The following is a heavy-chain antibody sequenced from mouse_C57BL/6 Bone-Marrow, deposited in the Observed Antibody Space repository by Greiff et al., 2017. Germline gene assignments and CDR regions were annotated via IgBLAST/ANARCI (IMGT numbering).Heavy chain of an antibody. D-gene: IGHD2-4*01. CDR1: GYTFTSYW. CDR2: IYPGSGST. Sequence: QVQLQQPGAELVKPGASVKMSCKASGYTFTSYWITWVKQRPGQGLEWIGDIYPGSGSTNYNEKFKSKATLTVDTSSSTAYMQLSSLTSEDSAVYYFARGGAIYYDYDVLLAMDYWGQGTSVTVSS. V-gene: IGHV1-55*01. J-gene: IGHJ4*01. CDR3: ARGGAIYYDYDVLLAMDY.